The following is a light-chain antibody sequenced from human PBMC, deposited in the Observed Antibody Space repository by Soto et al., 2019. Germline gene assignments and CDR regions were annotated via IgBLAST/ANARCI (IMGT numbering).Light chain of an antibody. J-gene: IGKJ1*01. V-gene: IGKV1-39*01. CDR2: GAS. CDR1: QSINNC. Sequence: DFQMTQSPSSLSASVGDRVTITCRTSQSINNCLNWYQQKPGKAPKLLIYGASSLQGGVPLRFSGSGSGTDFTLTICSLQPEDFATYYCQESYSVLWGTCGQGTKVEIQ. CDR3: QESYSVLWGT.